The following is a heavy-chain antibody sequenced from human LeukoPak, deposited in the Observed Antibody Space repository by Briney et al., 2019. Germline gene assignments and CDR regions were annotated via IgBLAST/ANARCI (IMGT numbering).Heavy chain of an antibody. CDR1: GYTFTSYA. Sequence: ASVKVSCKASGYTFTSYAMNWVRQAPGQRLEWMGWINAGNGKTKYSQEFQGRVTITRDTSASIAYMELSSLRSEDMAVYYCAGDRRIGAYSYMDVWGKGTTVTASS. D-gene: IGHD2-15*01. J-gene: IGHJ6*03. CDR3: AGDRRIGAYSYMDV. CDR2: INAGNGKT. V-gene: IGHV1-3*03.